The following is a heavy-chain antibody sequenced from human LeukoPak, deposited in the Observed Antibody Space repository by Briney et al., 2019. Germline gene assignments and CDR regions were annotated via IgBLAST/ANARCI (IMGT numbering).Heavy chain of an antibody. J-gene: IGHJ6*03. CDR3: ARGASVLRGYYYYYYMDV. Sequence: PSETLSLTCTVSGYSISSGYYWGWIRQPPGKGLEWIGEINHSGSTNYNPSLKSRVTISVDTSKNQFSLKLSSVTAADTAVYYCARGASVLRGYYYYYYMDVWGKGTTVTVSS. CDR1: GYSISSGYY. V-gene: IGHV4-38-2*02. CDR2: INHSGST.